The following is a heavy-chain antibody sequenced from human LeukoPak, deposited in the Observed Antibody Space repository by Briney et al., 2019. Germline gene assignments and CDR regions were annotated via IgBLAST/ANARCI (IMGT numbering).Heavy chain of an antibody. CDR1: GFTFGDYA. J-gene: IGHJ5*02. Sequence: GRSLRLSCTASGFTFGDYAMSWFRQAPGKGLEWVSSISPDSNFIPQADSVKGRFTISRDNAKNSLYLQMESLRVEDTAVYYCANFQTVGITPFEHWGQGTLVTVSS. CDR2: ISPDSNFI. CDR3: ANFQTVGITPFEH. V-gene: IGHV3-21*01. D-gene: IGHD3-3*01.